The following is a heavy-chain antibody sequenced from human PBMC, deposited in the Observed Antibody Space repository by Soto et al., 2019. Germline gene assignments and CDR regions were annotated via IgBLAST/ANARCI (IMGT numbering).Heavy chain of an antibody. CDR2: INSDGSST. CDR3: AREGPTSSTSCYMDV. V-gene: IGHV3-74*01. D-gene: IGHD2-2*01. CDR1: GFTFSSYW. J-gene: IGHJ6*03. Sequence: EVQLVESGGGLVQPGGSLRLPCAASGFTFSSYWMHWVRQAPGKGLVWVSRINSDGSSTSYADSVKGRFTISRDNAKNTLYLQMNSLRAEDTAVYYCAREGPTSSTSCYMDVWGKGTTVTVSS.